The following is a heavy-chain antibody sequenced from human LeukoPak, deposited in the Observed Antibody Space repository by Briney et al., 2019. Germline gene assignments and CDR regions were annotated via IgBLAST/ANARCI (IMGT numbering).Heavy chain of an antibody. V-gene: IGHV4-39*01. D-gene: IGHD3-16*01. CDR2: IYSNGYA. J-gene: IGHJ4*02. CDR1: GDSMSSGDHY. Sequence: SETLSLTCTVSGDSMSSGDHYWGWIRQPPGKGLEWMGTIYSNGYAYYTSSLKSRISISLDTSENQFSLKLTSVTAADTAVYYCARQGGIMGEWSDYWGQGALVTVSS. CDR3: ARQGGIMGEWSDY.